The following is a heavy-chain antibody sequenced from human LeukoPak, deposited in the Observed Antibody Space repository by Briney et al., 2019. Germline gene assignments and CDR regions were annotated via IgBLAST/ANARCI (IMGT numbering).Heavy chain of an antibody. CDR3: ARKLYYGDYFDY. V-gene: IGHV4-38-2*01. J-gene: IGHJ4*02. CDR2: IYHSGNT. D-gene: IGHD2-8*01. CDR1: KYSISSGYF. Sequence: PSETLSLTCAVSKYSISSGYFWGWIRQPPGKGLEWIGTIYHSGNTYYNPSLKSRVTISVDTSKNQFSLKLSSVTAADTAVYYCARKLYYGDYFDYWGQGTLVTVSS.